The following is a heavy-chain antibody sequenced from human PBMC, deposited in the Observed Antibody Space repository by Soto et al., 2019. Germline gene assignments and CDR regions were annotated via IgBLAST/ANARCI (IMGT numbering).Heavy chain of an antibody. D-gene: IGHD3-16*01. V-gene: IGHV4-4*02. CDR2: VYHNERT. CDR1: GASMFDNFW. J-gene: IGHJ4*02. Sequence: PSETLSLTXAVSGASMFDNFWWSWVRQVPGKGLEWIGEVYHNERTNFNPSLKTRVSMSIDTSKSQFSLKLTSVTAADTAIYFCARDAAVPGETDRFDYWGQGVLVTVSS. CDR3: ARDAAVPGETDRFDY.